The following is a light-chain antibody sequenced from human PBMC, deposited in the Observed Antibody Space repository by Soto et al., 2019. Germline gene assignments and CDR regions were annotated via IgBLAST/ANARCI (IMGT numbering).Light chain of an antibody. CDR1: QSVGNN. V-gene: IGKV3-15*01. J-gene: IGKJ1*01. Sequence: EIVMTQSPATLSVSPGERATLSCRASQSVGNNLAWYQQKPGQAPRLLIHGKSTRATGVPARFSGSGSGTEFTLTIRSLQSEDFAVYYCQQCDDWPRTVGQGTKVDIK. CDR3: QQCDDWPRT. CDR2: GKS.